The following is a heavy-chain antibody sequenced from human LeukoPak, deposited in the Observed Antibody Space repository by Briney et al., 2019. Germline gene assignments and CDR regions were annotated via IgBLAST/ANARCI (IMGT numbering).Heavy chain of an antibody. V-gene: IGHV1-2*02. CDR1: GYTFTGYY. J-gene: IGHJ4*02. D-gene: IGHD7-27*01. CDR2: INPNSGGT. CDR3: ARSPVGRSALGY. Sequence: ASVKVSCKASGYTFTGYYMHWVRQAPGQRLEWMGWINPNSGGTNYAQKLQGRVTMTRDTSISTAYMELSRLRSDDTAVYYCARSPVGRSALGYWGQGTLVTVSS.